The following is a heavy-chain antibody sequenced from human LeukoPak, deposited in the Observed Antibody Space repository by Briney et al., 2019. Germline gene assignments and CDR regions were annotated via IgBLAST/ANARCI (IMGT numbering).Heavy chain of an antibody. V-gene: IGHV1-69*01. CDR1: GGTFISYA. D-gene: IGHD1-26*01. CDR3: ARGEWRELVYAN. Sequence: SVKVSGKASGGTFISYAISWVRQAPGQGREWMGGIIPIFGTANYAQKFQGRVTITADESTSTAYMELSSLRSEDTAVYYCARGEWRELVYANWGQGTLVTVSS. J-gene: IGHJ4*02. CDR2: IIPIFGTA.